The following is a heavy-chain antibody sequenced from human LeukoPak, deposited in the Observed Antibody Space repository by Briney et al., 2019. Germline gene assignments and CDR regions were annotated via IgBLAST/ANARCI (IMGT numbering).Heavy chain of an antibody. CDR3: ARDLLAPDY. CDR1: GYTFTSYY. J-gene: IGHJ4*02. Sequence: GASVKVSCKASGYTFTSYYMHWVRQAPGQGLEWVGAINLIGGTTTYAQKFQGRVTMTRDTSTTTVYMELYSLRYDDTAVYHCARDLLAPDYWGQGTLVTVSS. D-gene: IGHD1-26*01. V-gene: IGHV1-46*01. CDR2: INLIGGTT.